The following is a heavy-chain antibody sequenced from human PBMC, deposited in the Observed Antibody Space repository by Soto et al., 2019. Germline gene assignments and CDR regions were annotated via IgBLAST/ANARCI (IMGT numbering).Heavy chain of an antibody. J-gene: IGHJ4*02. D-gene: IGHD3-22*01. CDR3: ASNTYYYDSSGSRFDY. Sequence: SVKVSFKASGGTFSSYAISWVRQAPGQGLEWMGGIIPIFGTANYAQKFQGRVTITADKSTSTAYMELSSLRSEDTAVYYCASNTYYYDSSGSRFDYWGQGTLVTVSS. V-gene: IGHV1-69*06. CDR2: IIPIFGTA. CDR1: GGTFSSYA.